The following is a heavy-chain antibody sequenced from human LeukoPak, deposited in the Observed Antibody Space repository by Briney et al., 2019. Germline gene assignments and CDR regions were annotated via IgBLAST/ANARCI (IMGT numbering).Heavy chain of an antibody. CDR2: INPNSGDT. CDR1: GYTFTGYY. Sequence: ASVKVSCKASGYTFTGYYMHWVRRAPGQGLEWMGWINPNSGDTNYAQRFQGRVTMTRDTSISTAYMEMSRLRSDDTAVYYCARDSITMVRGVMGYGYWGQGTLVTVSS. CDR3: ARDSITMVRGVMGYGY. J-gene: IGHJ4*02. V-gene: IGHV1-2*02. D-gene: IGHD3-10*01.